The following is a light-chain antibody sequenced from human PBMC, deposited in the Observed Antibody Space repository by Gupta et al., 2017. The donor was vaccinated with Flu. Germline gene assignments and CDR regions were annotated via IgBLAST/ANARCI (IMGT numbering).Light chain of an antibody. CDR3: CSSKYSTTLVWV. Sequence: QSALTPPASVSGSLGQSITISCTGSSSDVGGYNYVSWYQQHPGKAPKLLIDVVSNRRSGVSARFSCATTGNTASPIITSLHAEDEADDYCCSSKYSTTLVWVFGGGTKLTVL. V-gene: IGLV2-14*03. J-gene: IGLJ3*02. CDR1: SSDVGGYNY. CDR2: VVS.